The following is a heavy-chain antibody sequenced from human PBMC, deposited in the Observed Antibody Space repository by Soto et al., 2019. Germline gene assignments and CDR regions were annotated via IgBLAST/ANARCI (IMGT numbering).Heavy chain of an antibody. CDR1: GFTFSSYG. V-gene: IGHV3-33*01. CDR2: IWYDGSNK. J-gene: IGHJ6*02. D-gene: IGHD6-13*01. CDR3: ARETGSSWMYYYYGLDV. Sequence: PGGSLRLSCAASGFTFSSYGMHWVRQAPGKGLEWVAVIWYDGSNKYYADSVKGRFTISRDNSKNTLYLQMNSLRAEDTAVYYCARETGSSWMYYYYGLDVWGPGTTVTVSS.